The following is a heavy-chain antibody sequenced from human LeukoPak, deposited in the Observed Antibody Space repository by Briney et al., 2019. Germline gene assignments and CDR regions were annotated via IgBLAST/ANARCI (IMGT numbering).Heavy chain of an antibody. D-gene: IGHD3-9*01. CDR3: AKCLRYFDWLLFVAEFDY. CDR1: GFTFSSYA. V-gene: IGHV3-23*01. CDR2: ISGSGGST. Sequence: GGSLRLSCAASGFTFSSYAMSWVRQAPGKGLEWVSAISGSGGSTYYADSVKGRFTISRDNSKNTLYLQMNSLRAEDTAVYYCAKCLRYFDWLLFVAEFDYWGQGTLVTVSS. J-gene: IGHJ4*02.